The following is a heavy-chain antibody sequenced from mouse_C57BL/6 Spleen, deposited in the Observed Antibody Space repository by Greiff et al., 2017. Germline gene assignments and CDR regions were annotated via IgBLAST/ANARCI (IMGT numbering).Heavy chain of an antibody. D-gene: IGHD2-1*01. J-gene: IGHJ1*03. V-gene: IGHV1-52*01. Sequence: VQLQQPGAELVRPGSSVKLSCKASGYTFTSYWMHWVKQRPIQSLEWIGNIDPSDSETHYNQKFKDKATLTVDKSSSTAYMPLSSLTSEDSAVYYCARFDFCNYNWYYDVWGTGTTVTVSS. CDR3: ARFDFCNYNWYYDV. CDR1: GYTFTSYW. CDR2: IDPSDSET.